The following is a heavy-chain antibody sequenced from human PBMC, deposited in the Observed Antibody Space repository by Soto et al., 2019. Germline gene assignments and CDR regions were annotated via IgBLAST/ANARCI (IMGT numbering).Heavy chain of an antibody. CDR3: ASGRYYYYYMDV. V-gene: IGHV3-7*01. J-gene: IGHJ6*03. Sequence: PGGSLRLSCVASGFTFYNHWMSWVRQAPGKGLEWVANIKQDGSEKYYADSVKGQFTNSRDNAKNSLYLKMNSLRAEETAVYYCASGRYYYYYMDVWGRGTTVTVCS. CDR2: IKQDGSEK. CDR1: GFTFYNHW.